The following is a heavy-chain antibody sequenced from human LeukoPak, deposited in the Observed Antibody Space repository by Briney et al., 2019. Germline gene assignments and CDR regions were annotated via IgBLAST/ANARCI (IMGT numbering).Heavy chain of an antibody. Sequence: GGSLRLSCAASGFTFSSYGMHWVRQAPGKGLEWVAFIRYDGSNKYYADSVKGRFTISRDNSKNTLYLQMNSLRAEDTAVYYCAKARGDDYAWGSYRWDYYYGMDVWGQGTTVTVSS. J-gene: IGHJ6*02. CDR1: GFTFSSYG. CDR2: IRYDGSNK. D-gene: IGHD3-16*02. CDR3: AKARGDDYAWGSYRWDYYYGMDV. V-gene: IGHV3-30*02.